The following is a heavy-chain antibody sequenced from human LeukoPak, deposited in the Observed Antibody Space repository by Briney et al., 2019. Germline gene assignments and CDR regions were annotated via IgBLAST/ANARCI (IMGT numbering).Heavy chain of an antibody. Sequence: SETLSLTCTVSGGSISSSSYYWGWIRQPPGKGLEWIGSIYYSGSTYYNPSLKSRVTISVDTSKNQFSLKLSSVTAADTAVYYCARSTLRLVVAQHHDAFDIWGQGTMVTVSS. V-gene: IGHV4-39*01. CDR3: ARSTLRLVVAQHHDAFDI. CDR2: IYYSGST. CDR1: GGSISSSSYY. D-gene: IGHD3-22*01. J-gene: IGHJ3*02.